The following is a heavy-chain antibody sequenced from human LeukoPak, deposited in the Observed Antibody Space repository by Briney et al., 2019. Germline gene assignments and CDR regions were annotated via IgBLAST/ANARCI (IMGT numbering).Heavy chain of an antibody. Sequence: RGSMRLSSEASGFTFSSYAMSWVRAAPGKGMEWVSAISGSGGSTYYADSVKGRFTISRDNSKNTLYLQMNSLRAEDTAVYYCAKLERSSTSCVDYWGQGTLVTVSS. CDR2: ISGSGGST. V-gene: IGHV3-23*01. CDR1: GFTFSSYA. CDR3: AKLERSSTSCVDY. J-gene: IGHJ4*02. D-gene: IGHD2-2*01.